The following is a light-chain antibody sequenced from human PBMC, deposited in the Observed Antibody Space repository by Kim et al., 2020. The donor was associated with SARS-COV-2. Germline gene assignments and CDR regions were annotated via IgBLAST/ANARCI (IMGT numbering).Light chain of an antibody. V-gene: IGLV3-19*01. CDR3: QSWDSGGRVM. CDR1: SLRSYY. CDR2: GRN. Sequence: SSELTQDPVVSVALGQTVRITCQGDSLRSYYATWYQQKPRQAPVLVIYGRNNRPSGIPDRFSGSASGNTASLTISGTQAEDEADFYCQSWDSGGRVMFGGGTKLTVL. J-gene: IGLJ3*02.